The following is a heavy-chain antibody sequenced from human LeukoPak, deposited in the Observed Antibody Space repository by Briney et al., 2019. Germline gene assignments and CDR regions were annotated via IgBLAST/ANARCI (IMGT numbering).Heavy chain of an antibody. Sequence: PGGSLRLSCAASGFTFRSFEMNWVRQAPGKGLEWLPYIGTIGSPIYYADSVKGRFTISRDNARNSLCLQMNSLRVEDTAVYYCASFYDSSGRDYWGQGTLVTVSS. CDR3: ASFYDSSGRDY. CDR1: GFTFRSFE. V-gene: IGHV3-48*03. J-gene: IGHJ4*02. D-gene: IGHD3-22*01. CDR2: IGTIGSPI.